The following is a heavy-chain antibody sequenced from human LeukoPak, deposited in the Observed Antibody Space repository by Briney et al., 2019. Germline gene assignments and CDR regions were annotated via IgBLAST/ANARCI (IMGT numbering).Heavy chain of an antibody. Sequence: GSLRLSCAASGFTFSSYNMNWVRQAPGKGLEWVSYLSCSSSTIYYADSVKGRFTISRDNAKNSLYLQMNSLRDEDTAVYYCAREDYDYVWGSYRYYFDYWGQGTLVTVSS. D-gene: IGHD3-16*02. CDR2: LSCSSSTI. CDR3: AREDYDYVWGSYRYYFDY. J-gene: IGHJ4*02. CDR1: GFTFSSYN. V-gene: IGHV3-48*02.